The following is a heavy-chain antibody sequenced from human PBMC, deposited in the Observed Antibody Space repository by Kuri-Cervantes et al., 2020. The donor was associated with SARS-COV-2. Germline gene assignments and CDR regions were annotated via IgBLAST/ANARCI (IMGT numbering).Heavy chain of an antibody. Sequence: GGSLRLSCTASGLAFSNYVMSWVRQSPGKGLEWVSYISSSSNTIYYADSVKGRSTISRDNAKNSLYLQMNSLRAEDTAVYYCARGFSGYSYGDAFDIWGQGTMVTVSS. V-gene: IGHV3-48*01. D-gene: IGHD5-18*01. J-gene: IGHJ3*02. CDR3: ARGFSGYSYGDAFDI. CDR1: GLAFSNYV. CDR2: ISSSSNTI.